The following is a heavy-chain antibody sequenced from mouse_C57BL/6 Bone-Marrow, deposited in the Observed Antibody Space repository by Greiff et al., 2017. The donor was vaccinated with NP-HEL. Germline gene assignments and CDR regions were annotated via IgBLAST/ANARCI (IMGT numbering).Heavy chain of an antibody. J-gene: IGHJ1*03. Sequence: VHVKQSGPELVKPGNSVKISCKASGYSFTGYFMNWVMQSHGKSLEWIGRINPYNGDTFYNQKFKGKATLTVDKSSSTAHMELRSLTSEDSAVYYCARATTVVARYFDVWGTGTTVTVSS. V-gene: IGHV1-20*01. CDR2: INPYNGDT. CDR3: ARATTVVARYFDV. D-gene: IGHD1-1*01. CDR1: GYSFTGYF.